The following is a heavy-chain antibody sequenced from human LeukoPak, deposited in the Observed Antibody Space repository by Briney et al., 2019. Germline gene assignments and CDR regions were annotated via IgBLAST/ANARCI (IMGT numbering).Heavy chain of an antibody. J-gene: IGHJ5*02. CDR1: GFTFRSYG. Sequence: GGSLRPFCAASGFTFRSYGMQWGRQAPGKGLGWVAVIWYEGSYKIYADSVKGRFTISRDNSKNTLYLQMNSLRAEDTAVYYCARDSDYYDSSGYYYQSLSWFDPWGQGTLVTVSS. CDR2: IWYEGSYK. V-gene: IGHV3-33*01. CDR3: ARDSDYYDSSGYYYQSLSWFDP. D-gene: IGHD3-22*01.